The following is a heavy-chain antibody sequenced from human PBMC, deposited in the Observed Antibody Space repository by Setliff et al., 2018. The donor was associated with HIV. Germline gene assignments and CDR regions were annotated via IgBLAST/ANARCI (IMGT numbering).Heavy chain of an antibody. Sequence: GGSLRLSCAASGFTFTISWMNWVRQAPGKGLEWVANINPDGSHRDYVDSVKGRFTISRDNAKNSLYLQMNSLRAEDTAVYYCARDLRYCSGGSCYFWFDSWGQGTLVTVSS. D-gene: IGHD2-15*01. CDR1: GFTFTISW. J-gene: IGHJ5*01. V-gene: IGHV3-7*03. CDR2: INPDGSHR. CDR3: ARDLRYCSGGSCYFWFDS.